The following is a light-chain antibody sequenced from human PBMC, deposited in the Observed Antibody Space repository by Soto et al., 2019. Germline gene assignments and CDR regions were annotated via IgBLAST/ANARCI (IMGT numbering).Light chain of an antibody. CDR2: KAS. V-gene: IGKV1-5*03. Sequence: DIQMTQSPSTLSASIGDRVTITCRASQSISTWLAWYQQKPGKAPKLLIYKASSLESGVPSRFSGSGSGTEFTLTISSLQPDDFATYYCQQYNSYPYTFGQGTKLEIK. CDR3: QQYNSYPYT. J-gene: IGKJ2*01. CDR1: QSISTW.